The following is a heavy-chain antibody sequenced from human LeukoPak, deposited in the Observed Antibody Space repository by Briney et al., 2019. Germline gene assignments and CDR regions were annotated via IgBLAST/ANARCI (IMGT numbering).Heavy chain of an antibody. CDR3: ARSMSSSWYGNFDP. CDR2: IYHSGST. CDR1: GGSISSGGYS. Sequence: SETLSLTCAVSGGSISSGGYSWSWIRRPPGKGLEWIGYIYHSGSTYYNPSLKSRVTISVHRSKNQFSLKLSSVTAADTAVYYCARSMSSSWYGNFDPWGQGTLITVSS. D-gene: IGHD6-13*01. J-gene: IGHJ5*02. V-gene: IGHV4-30-2*01.